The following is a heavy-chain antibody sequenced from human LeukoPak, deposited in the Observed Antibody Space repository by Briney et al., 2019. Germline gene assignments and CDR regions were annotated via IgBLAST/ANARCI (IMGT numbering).Heavy chain of an antibody. CDR1: GYTFTTYG. Sequence: ASVKVSCKAPGYTFTTYGISWVRQAPGQGLEWMGWISGYGSTNYAQNLQGRVTMTTDTSTSTAYMELRSLRSDDTAVYYCARGVYSNDYWGQGTLVTVSS. CDR3: ARGVYSNDY. D-gene: IGHD2-21*01. J-gene: IGHJ4*02. V-gene: IGHV1-18*01. CDR2: ISGYGST.